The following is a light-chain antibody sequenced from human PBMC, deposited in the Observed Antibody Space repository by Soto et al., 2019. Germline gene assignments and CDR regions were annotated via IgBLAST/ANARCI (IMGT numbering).Light chain of an antibody. J-gene: IGLJ2*01. V-gene: IGLV2-8*01. CDR3: TSFAGSAKLI. CDR1: ASDIGAYNF. CDR2: EVY. Sequence: QSVLTQPPSASGSPGQSATISCTGAASDIGAYNFVSWYQQYPGKAPKLMIYEVYKRPSGVPDRFSGSKSGNTASLTVSGLQPEDEADYYCTSFAGSAKLIFGGGTKLTVL.